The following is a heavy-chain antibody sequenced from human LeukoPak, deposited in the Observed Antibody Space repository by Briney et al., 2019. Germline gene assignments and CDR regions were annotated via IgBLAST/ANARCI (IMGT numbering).Heavy chain of an antibody. CDR3: AKEKAAAGVDY. CDR2: ISWDGGST. V-gene: IGHV3-43*01. CDR1: GFTFDDYT. Sequence: PGGSLRLSCAASGFTFDDYTMHWVRQAPRKGLEWVSLISWDGGSTYYADSVKGRFTISRDNSKNSLYLQMNSLRTEDTALYYCAKEKAAAGVDYWGQGTLVTVSS. J-gene: IGHJ4*02. D-gene: IGHD6-13*01.